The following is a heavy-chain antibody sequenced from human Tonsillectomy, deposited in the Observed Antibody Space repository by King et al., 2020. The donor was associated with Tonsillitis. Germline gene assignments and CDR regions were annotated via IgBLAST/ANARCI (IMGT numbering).Heavy chain of an antibody. CDR2: ISWNRGGT. Sequence: VQLVESGGGLVQPGRSLRLSCAASGFTFDDYAMHWVRQAPGKGLEWVSGISWNRGGTGYADSVKGRFTISRDNAKNSLYLQMNSLRAEDTALYYCAKDTRALYDFWTGSFDYWGQGTLVTVSS. CDR1: GFTFDDYA. V-gene: IGHV3-9*01. D-gene: IGHD3-3*01. CDR3: AKDTRALYDFWTGSFDY. J-gene: IGHJ4*02.